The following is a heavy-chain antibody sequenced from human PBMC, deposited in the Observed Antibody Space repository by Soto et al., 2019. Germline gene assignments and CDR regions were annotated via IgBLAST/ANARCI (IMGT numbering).Heavy chain of an antibody. CDR2: FDPEDGET. CDR1: GYTLTELS. CDR3: ATVRYYYGILYFDY. D-gene: IGHD3-10*01. J-gene: IGHJ4*02. Sequence: ASVKVSCKVSGYTLTELSMHWVRQAPGKGLEWMGGFDPEDGETIYAQKFQGRVTMTEDTSTDAAYMELSSLRSEDTAVYYCATVRYYYGILYFDYWGQGTLVTVSS. V-gene: IGHV1-24*01.